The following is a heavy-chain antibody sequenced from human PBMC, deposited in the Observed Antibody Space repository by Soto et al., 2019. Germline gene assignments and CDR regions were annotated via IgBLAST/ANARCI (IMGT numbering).Heavy chain of an antibody. V-gene: IGHV3-23*01. J-gene: IGHJ3*01. CDR1: RFTFSNYA. CDR3: TKDPNGDYIGAFDF. Sequence: EVQESESGGGLIQPGGSLRLSCAASRFTFSNYAMTWVRQAPGKGLEWVSTITGSGGGTYYADSVKGRFTISRDNAKNTLYLQMNSLRVEDTALYYCTKDPNGDYIGAFDFWGRGTMVTVSS. D-gene: IGHD4-17*01. CDR2: ITGSGGGT.